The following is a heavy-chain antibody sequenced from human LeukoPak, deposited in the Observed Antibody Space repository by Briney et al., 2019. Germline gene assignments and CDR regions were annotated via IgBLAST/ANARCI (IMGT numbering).Heavy chain of an antibody. D-gene: IGHD3-10*01. CDR1: GFTFSSYW. CDR3: ARETLTYFYDSGSRH. CDR2: INSDGRST. V-gene: IGHV3-74*01. J-gene: IGHJ4*02. Sequence: QPGGSLRLSCAASGFTFSSYWMHWVRQVPGKGLVWVSRINSDGRSTSYADSVKGRFTISRDNAKNTLYLQMNSLRAEDTAVYYCARETLTYFYDSGSRHWGQGTLVTVSS.